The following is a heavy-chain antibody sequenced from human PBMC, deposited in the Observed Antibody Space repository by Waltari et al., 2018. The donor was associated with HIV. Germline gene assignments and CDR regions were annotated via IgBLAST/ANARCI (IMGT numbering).Heavy chain of an antibody. Sequence: QVQLQQWGAGLLKPSETLSLTCAVYGGSFSGYYWSWIRQPPGKGLEWIGEINHSGSTNYNPSLKSRVTISVDTSKNQFSLKLSSVTAADTAVYYCARKGRFLEWLFPGQAQNFDYWGQGTLVTVSS. V-gene: IGHV4-34*01. CDR1: GGSFSGYY. CDR3: ARKGRFLEWLFPGQAQNFDY. CDR2: INHSGST. J-gene: IGHJ4*02. D-gene: IGHD3-3*01.